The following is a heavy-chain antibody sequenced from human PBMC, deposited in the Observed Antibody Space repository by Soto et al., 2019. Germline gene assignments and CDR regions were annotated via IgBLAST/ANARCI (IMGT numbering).Heavy chain of an antibody. J-gene: IGHJ6*02. CDR2: IYYSGST. Sequence: SETLSLTCTVSGGSISSSSYYWAWIRQPPGKGLEWIGSIYYSGSTYYNPSLKSRVTISVDTSKNQFSLKLSSVTAADTAVYYCARLYYGDYVNYYYYGMDVWGQGTTVT. CDR1: GGSISSSSYY. CDR3: ARLYYGDYVNYYYYGMDV. D-gene: IGHD4-17*01. V-gene: IGHV4-39*01.